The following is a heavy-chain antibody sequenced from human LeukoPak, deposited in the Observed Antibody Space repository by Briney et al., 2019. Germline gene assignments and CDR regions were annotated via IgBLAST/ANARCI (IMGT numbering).Heavy chain of an antibody. V-gene: IGHV1-2*02. D-gene: IGHD6-13*01. CDR1: GYTFTGYY. J-gene: IGHJ6*02. CDR3: ARDGGLQLVLSYYYYGMDV. Sequence: GASVKVSCKASGYTFTGYYMHWVRQAPGQGLEWMGWINPNSGGTNYAQKFQGRVTMTRDTSISTAYMELSRLRSDDTAVYYCARDGGLQLVLSYYYYGMDVWGQGTTVTVSS. CDR2: INPNSGGT.